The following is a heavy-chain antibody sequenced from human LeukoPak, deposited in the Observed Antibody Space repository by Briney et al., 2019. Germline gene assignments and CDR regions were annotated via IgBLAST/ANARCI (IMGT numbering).Heavy chain of an antibody. CDR1: GFTFSSYW. Sequence: GGSLRLSCAASGFTFSSYWMHWVRQAPGKGLVWVSRINSDGSSTSYADSVKGRFTISRDNAKNTLYLQMNSLRAEDTAVYYCARVPSVPYSSSWLDYWGQGTLVTVSS. CDR3: ARVPSVPYSSSWLDY. CDR2: INSDGSST. D-gene: IGHD6-13*01. V-gene: IGHV3-74*01. J-gene: IGHJ4*02.